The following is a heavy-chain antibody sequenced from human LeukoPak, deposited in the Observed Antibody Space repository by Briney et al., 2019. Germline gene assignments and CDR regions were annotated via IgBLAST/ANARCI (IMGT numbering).Heavy chain of an antibody. J-gene: IGHJ4*02. CDR2: ISYDGSNK. CDR3: AKDLIYDSSGYYY. D-gene: IGHD3-22*01. V-gene: IGHV3-30*18. Sequence: GGSLRLSCAASGFTFSSYGMHWVHQAPGKGLEWVAVISYDGSNKYYADSVKGRFTISRDNSKNTLYLQMNSLRAEDTAVYYCAKDLIYDSSGYYYWGQGTLVTVSS. CDR1: GFTFSSYG.